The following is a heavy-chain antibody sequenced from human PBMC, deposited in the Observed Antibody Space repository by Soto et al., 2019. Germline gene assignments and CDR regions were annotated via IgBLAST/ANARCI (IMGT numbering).Heavy chain of an antibody. CDR3: ARHNRPKGYYYGMDV. CDR1: GGSISSSSYY. Sequence: PSDTLSLTCTVSGGSISSSSYYWGWIRQPPGKGLEWIGSIYYSGSTYYNPSLKSRVTISVDTSKNQFSLKLSSVTATDTAVYYCARHNRPKGYYYGMDVWGQGTTVTVSS. V-gene: IGHV4-39*01. CDR2: IYYSGST. J-gene: IGHJ6*02.